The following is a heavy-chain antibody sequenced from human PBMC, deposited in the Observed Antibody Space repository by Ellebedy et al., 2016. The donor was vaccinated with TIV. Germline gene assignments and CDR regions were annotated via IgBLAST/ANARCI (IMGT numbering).Heavy chain of an antibody. CDR1: GFTFSSYW. CDR2: IKPDGSEK. CDR3: ARSDWFDP. J-gene: IGHJ5*02. V-gene: IGHV3-7*01. Sequence: GGSLRLSXAASGFTFSSYWMHWVRQAPGKGLEWVANIKPDGSEKYYVDSVKGRFTISRDNAKNSLYLQMNSLRAEDTAVYHCARSDWFDPWGQGTLVTVSS.